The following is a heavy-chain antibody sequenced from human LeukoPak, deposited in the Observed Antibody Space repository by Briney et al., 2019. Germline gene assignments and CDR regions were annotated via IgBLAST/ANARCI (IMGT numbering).Heavy chain of an antibody. J-gene: IGHJ5*02. CDR3: ARDLNYYGSGRFDP. V-gene: IGHV3-33*01. D-gene: IGHD3-10*01. Sequence: GGSLRLPCAASGFTFSSYGMHWVRQAPGKGLEWVAVIWYDGSNKYYADSVKGRFTISRDNSKNTLYLQMNSLRAEDTAVYYCARDLNYYGSGRFDPWGQGTLVTVSS. CDR2: IWYDGSNK. CDR1: GFTFSSYG.